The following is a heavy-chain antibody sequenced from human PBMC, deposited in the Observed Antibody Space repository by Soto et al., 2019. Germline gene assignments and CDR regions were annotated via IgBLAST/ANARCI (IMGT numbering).Heavy chain of an antibody. V-gene: IGHV4-4*02. CDR3: ARERGDYVWGSYRLYGMDV. J-gene: IGHJ6*02. CDR1: GGSISSSHW. D-gene: IGHD3-16*02. CDR2: IYHSGST. Sequence: QVQLQESGPGLVKPSGTLSLTCAVSGGSISSSHWWSWVRQPPGKGLEWIGEIYHSGSTNYNPSLKSRVTISVDKSKNQFSLKLTSVTAPDTAVYYCARERGDYVWGSYRLYGMDVWGQGTTVTVSS.